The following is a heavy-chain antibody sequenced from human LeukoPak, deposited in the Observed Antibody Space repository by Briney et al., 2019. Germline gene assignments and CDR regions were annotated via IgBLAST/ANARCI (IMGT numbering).Heavy chain of an antibody. V-gene: IGHV1-2*02. J-gene: IGHJ4*02. CDR3: ATHPFDF. CDR1: GYTFTDYN. Sequence: GASVKVSCKASGYTFTDYNIHWVRQAPGQGLERMGWINPNSGGTNYAQKFQGRVTMTRDTSIGTAYMDLSSLISDDTAVYYCATHPFDFWGQGTLVTVSS. CDR2: INPNSGGT.